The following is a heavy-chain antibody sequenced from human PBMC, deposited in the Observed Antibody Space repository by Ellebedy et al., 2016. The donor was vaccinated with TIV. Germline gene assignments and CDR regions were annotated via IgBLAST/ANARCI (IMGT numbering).Heavy chain of an antibody. Sequence: PGGSLRLSCAASGFTFSSYAMNWVRQAPGKGLEWVSAISGSGGSTYYADSVKGRFTISRDNSENTLYLQMNSLRAEDTAVYYCARNRHVERGDCLDYWGQGTLVTVSS. J-gene: IGHJ4*02. D-gene: IGHD2-21*02. CDR1: GFTFSSYA. CDR2: ISGSGGST. CDR3: ARNRHVERGDCLDY. V-gene: IGHV3-23*01.